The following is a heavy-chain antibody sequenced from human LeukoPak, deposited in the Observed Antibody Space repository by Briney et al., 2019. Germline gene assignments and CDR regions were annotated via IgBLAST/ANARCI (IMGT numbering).Heavy chain of an antibody. CDR2: INAGNGNT. D-gene: IGHD5-18*01. V-gene: IGHV1-3*01. CDR3: ARGGYSYGHGNFDY. Sequence: ASVKVSCKASGGTFSSYAISWVRQAPGQRLEWMGWINAGNGNTKYSQKFQGRVTITRDTSASTAYMELSSLRSEDTAVYYCARGGYSYGHGNFDYWGQGTLVTVSS. J-gene: IGHJ4*02. CDR1: GGTFSSYA.